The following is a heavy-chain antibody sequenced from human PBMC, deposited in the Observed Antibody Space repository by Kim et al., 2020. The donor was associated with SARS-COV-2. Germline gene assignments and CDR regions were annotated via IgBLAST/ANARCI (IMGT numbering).Heavy chain of an antibody. D-gene: IGHD6-19*01. V-gene: IGHV3-74*01. CDR1: GFPFSNFW. Sequence: GGSLRLSCTASGFPFSNFWMHWVRQAPGKGLMWVARIKRDGSDTSYADSVKGRFTISRDNAKNTLYLQMDSLRAEDTAVYYCASIGGWNYGDYWGQGTLVTVSS. CDR2: IKRDGSDT. J-gene: IGHJ4*02. CDR3: ASIGGWNYGDY.